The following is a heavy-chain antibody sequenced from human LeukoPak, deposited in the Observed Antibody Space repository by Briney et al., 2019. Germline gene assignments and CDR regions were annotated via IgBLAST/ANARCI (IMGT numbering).Heavy chain of an antibody. CDR3: TRDQTPYY. V-gene: IGHV3-49*04. CDR1: GFTFGDYA. J-gene: IGHJ4*02. Sequence: GGSLRLSCTASGFTFGDYAMTWVRQAPGKGLEWVGFIASETYGGTAGYAASVKGRFTISRDDSKSIAYLQMNSLKTEGTAVYYCTRDQTPYYWGQGTLVTVSS. CDR2: IASETYGGTA.